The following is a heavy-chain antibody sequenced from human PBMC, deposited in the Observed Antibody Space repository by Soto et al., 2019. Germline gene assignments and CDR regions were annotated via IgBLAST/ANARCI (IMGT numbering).Heavy chain of an antibody. CDR1: VGCLFGDY. CDR2: INSDGNT. J-gene: IGHJ5*02. Sequence: PSYTLSLTCTVAVGCLFGDYCTWIRQPAGGGLEWIGRINSDGNTNYSPSLKSRVTMSVDPSRKHFSLNLTSVTAADTASYFCARARRLENWFDPWGPGIQVTASS. V-gene: IGHV4-4*07. CDR3: ARARRLENWFDP. D-gene: IGHD5-12*01.